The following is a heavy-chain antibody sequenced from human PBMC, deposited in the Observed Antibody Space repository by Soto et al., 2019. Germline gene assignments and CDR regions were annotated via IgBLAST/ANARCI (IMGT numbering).Heavy chain of an antibody. Sequence: GFPDLSCVASGFTFSNYAMHWVRQASGKGLGWVAVISSDGSEKYYLDSVRDRFTISRDNSKNTLYLRMNNLRPEDTAMYYCANSWTTLTTGFDFWGQGALVTVSS. V-gene: IGHV3-30*18. J-gene: IGHJ4*02. CDR2: ISSDGSEK. CDR3: ANSWTTLTTGFDF. D-gene: IGHD4-17*01. CDR1: GFTFSNYA.